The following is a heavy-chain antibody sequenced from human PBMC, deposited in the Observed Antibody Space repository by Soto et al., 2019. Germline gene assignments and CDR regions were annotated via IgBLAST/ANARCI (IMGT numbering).Heavy chain of an antibody. D-gene: IGHD3-3*01. CDR2: FDPEDGET. CDR3: ATVLRFLEWPRRLDY. CDR1: GYTLTELS. J-gene: IGHJ4*02. V-gene: IGHV1-24*01. Sequence: ASVKVSCKVSGYTLTELSMHWVRQAPGKGLEWMGGFDPEDGETIYAQKFQGRVTMTEDTSTDTAYMELSSLRSEDTAVYYCATVLRFLEWPRRLDYWGQGTLVTVS.